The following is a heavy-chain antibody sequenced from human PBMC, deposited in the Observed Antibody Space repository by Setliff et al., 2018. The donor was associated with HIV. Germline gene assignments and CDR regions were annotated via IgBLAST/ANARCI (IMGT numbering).Heavy chain of an antibody. CDR3: ARDDPAGGIDY. J-gene: IGHJ4*02. Sequence: PSETLSLTCAVSGGSISSSNWWSWVRQPPGKGLEWIGEIYHSGGTNYNPSLKSRVTISVDTSKNQFSLKLTSVTAADTAIYYCARDDPAGGIDYWGRGTLVTVSS. D-gene: IGHD1-26*01. V-gene: IGHV4-4*02. CDR2: IYHSGGT. CDR1: GGSISSSNW.